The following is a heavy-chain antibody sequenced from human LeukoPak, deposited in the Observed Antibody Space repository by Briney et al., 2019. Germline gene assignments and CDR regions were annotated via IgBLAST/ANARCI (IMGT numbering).Heavy chain of an antibody. CDR2: INYSGSA. V-gene: IGHV4-39*01. Sequence: SETLSLTCTVSGGSISSSSYYWGWIRQPPGKGLEWIGSINYSGSAYYNPSLKSRVTISVDTSKNQFSLKLSSVTAADTAVYYCVGHGRYSYGPTYYYMDVWGKGTTVTVSS. D-gene: IGHD5-18*01. CDR3: VGHGRYSYGPTYYYMDV. J-gene: IGHJ6*03. CDR1: GGSISSSSYY.